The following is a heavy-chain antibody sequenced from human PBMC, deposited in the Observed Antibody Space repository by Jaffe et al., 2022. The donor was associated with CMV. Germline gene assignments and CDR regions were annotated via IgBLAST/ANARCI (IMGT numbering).Heavy chain of an antibody. CDR1: GGSFSGYY. V-gene: IGHV4-34*01. Sequence: QVQLQQWGAGLLKPSETLSLTCAVYGGSFSGYYWSWIRQPPGKGLEWIGEINHSGSTNYNPSLKSRVTISVDTSKNQFSLKLSSVTAADTAVYYCARRTIFGVVNSSLYYYYYMDVWGKGTTVTVSS. J-gene: IGHJ6*03. CDR2: INHSGST. D-gene: IGHD3-3*01. CDR3: ARRTIFGVVNSSLYYYYYMDV.